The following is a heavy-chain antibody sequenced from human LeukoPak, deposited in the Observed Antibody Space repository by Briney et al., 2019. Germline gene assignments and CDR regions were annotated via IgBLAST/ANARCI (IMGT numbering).Heavy chain of an antibody. J-gene: IGHJ6*02. D-gene: IGHD2-21*01. CDR1: GYNFISYY. CDR3: AQEDVVLADAVRYYYYGRDV. Sequence: GASVKVSCKASGYNFISYYMHWVRQAPGQGLWWVGLINPSGDSTSSKQKFQDTVTMTRDTSTSTVYMDTSSVKAEDTAVYYGAQEDVVLADAVRYYYYGRDVWGQGTTVTVSS. V-gene: IGHV1-46*01. CDR2: INPSGDST.